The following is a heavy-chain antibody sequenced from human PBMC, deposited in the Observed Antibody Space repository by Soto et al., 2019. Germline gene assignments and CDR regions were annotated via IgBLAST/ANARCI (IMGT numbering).Heavy chain of an antibody. CDR1: GFTFSSYA. CDR2: ISGSGGST. Sequence: GGSLRLSCAASGFTFSSYAMSWVRQAPGKGLEWVSAISGSGGSTYYADSVKGRFTISRDNSKNTLYLQMNSLRAEDTAVYYCAGYGGNRGTPFDYWGQGTLVTVSS. J-gene: IGHJ4*02. V-gene: IGHV3-23*01. CDR3: AGYGGNRGTPFDY. D-gene: IGHD1-1*01.